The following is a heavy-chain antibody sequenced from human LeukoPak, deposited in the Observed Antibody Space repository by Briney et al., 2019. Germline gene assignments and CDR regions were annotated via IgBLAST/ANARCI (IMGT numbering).Heavy chain of an antibody. CDR3: ARGWELQDDYFDF. V-gene: IGHV3-30*01. Sequence: GRSLRLSCAASGFIFSNYAMHWGRQTPGKGLEWVAVISYVATNKYYADSVKGRFTISRDNSKNTLFLQMNSLRAEDTAVYYCARGWELQDDYFDFWGQGTLVTVSS. CDR2: ISYVATNK. CDR1: GFIFSNYA. J-gene: IGHJ4*02. D-gene: IGHD1-26*01.